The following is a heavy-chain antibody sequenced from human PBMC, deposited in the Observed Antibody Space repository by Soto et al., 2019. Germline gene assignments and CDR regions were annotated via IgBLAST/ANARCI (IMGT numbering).Heavy chain of an antibody. D-gene: IGHD6-6*01. Sequence: SETLSLTCTVSGGSISSYYWSWIRQPPGKGLEWIGYIYYSGSTNYNPSLKSRVTISVDTSKNQFSLKLSSVTAADTAVYYCARGGSYSRWSLAFDPWGQGTL. J-gene: IGHJ5*02. CDR2: IYYSGST. CDR1: GGSISSYY. V-gene: IGHV4-59*01. CDR3: ARGGSYSRWSLAFDP.